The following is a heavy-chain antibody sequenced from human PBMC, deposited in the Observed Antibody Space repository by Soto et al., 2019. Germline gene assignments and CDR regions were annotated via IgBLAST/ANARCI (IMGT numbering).Heavy chain of an antibody. CDR1: GFTFSSYA. V-gene: IGHV3-23*01. J-gene: IGHJ3*02. D-gene: IGHD3-10*01. CDR2: ISGSGGST. Sequence: EVQLLESGGGLVQPGGSLRLSCAASGFTFSSYAMSWVRQAPGKGLEWVSAISGSGGSTYYADSVKGRFTISRDNSKNTLYLQMNSLRAEDTAVYYCAKDCRPFMVRGGMINAFDIWGQGTMVTVSS. CDR3: AKDCRPFMVRGGMINAFDI.